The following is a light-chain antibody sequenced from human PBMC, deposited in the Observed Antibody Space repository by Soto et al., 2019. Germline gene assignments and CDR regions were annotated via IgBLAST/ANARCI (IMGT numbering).Light chain of an antibody. CDR2: EVS. CDR1: SSDVGAYNY. J-gene: IGLJ1*01. V-gene: IGLV2-14*01. CDR3: SSYTSSSTLGV. Sequence: QSALTQPASVSGSPGQSITISCTGTSSDVGAYNYVSWYQQHPGKAPKLMIYEVSHRPSGVSNRFSGSKSGNTASLTISGLQAEDEADSYCSSYTSSSTLGVFGTGTKLTVL.